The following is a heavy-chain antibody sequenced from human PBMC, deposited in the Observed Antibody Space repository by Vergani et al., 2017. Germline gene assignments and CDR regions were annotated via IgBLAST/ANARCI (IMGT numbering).Heavy chain of an antibody. CDR2: IYPGDSDV. Sequence: EVQLVQSGAEVKKPGESLKISCQGSGYSITNYWIAWVRQRPGKGLEWMGIIYPGDSDVRYNPSFQGQVTISADKSINTAYLEWSSLKVSDTAMYFCARHSTGETGRGFDPWGQGTQVTVSS. D-gene: IGHD1-1*01. CDR3: ARHSTGETGRGFDP. V-gene: IGHV5-51*01. J-gene: IGHJ5*02. CDR1: GYSITNYW.